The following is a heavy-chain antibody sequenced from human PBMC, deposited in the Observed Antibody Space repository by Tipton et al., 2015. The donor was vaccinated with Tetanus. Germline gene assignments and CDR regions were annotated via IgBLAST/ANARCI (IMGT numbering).Heavy chain of an antibody. CDR2: ISGSGGHI. Sequence: QLVQSGGGLAKPGGSLRLSCAGSGFTFSDYSINWVRQAPGRGLEWVTFISGSGGHIYYADSVKGRFTVSRDNAKNSVYLQMSSLRDDDTAIYYCARDRRSYIASAGYGMDVWGQGTPVTASS. V-gene: IGHV3-48*02. CDR3: ARDRRSYIASAGYGMDV. CDR1: GFTFSDYS. D-gene: IGHD6-13*01. J-gene: IGHJ6*02.